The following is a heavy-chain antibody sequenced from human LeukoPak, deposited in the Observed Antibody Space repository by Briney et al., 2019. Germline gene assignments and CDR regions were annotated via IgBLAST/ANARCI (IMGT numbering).Heavy chain of an antibody. Sequence: GGSLRLSCAASGFTFSSYGMHWVRQAPGKGLEWVAFIRYDGSNKYYADSVKGRFTISRDNSKNTLYLQMNSLRAEDTAVYYCAKTRVVVAAYNAFDIWGQGTMVTVSS. D-gene: IGHD2-15*01. J-gene: IGHJ3*02. V-gene: IGHV3-30*02. CDR3: AKTRVVVAAYNAFDI. CDR2: IRYDGSNK. CDR1: GFTFSSYG.